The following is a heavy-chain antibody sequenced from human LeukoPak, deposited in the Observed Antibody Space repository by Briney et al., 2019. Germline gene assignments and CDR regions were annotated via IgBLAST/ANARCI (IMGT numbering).Heavy chain of an antibody. J-gene: IGHJ4*02. CDR3: ARLPQDGWWVPTYYFDY. CDR2: IYHSGST. V-gene: IGHV4-38-2*01. Sequence: PSETLSLTCAVSGYSISSGYYWGWIRQPPGKGLEWIGSIYHSGSTYYNPSLKSRVTISVDTSKNQFSLKLSSVTAADTAVYYCARLPQDGWWVPTYYFDYWGQGTLVTVSS. D-gene: IGHD2-15*01. CDR1: GYSISSGYY.